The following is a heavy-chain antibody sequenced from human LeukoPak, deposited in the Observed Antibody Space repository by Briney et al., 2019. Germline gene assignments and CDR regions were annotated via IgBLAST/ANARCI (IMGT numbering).Heavy chain of an antibody. Sequence: GESLKISCKGSGYSFTSYWIGWVRQMPGKGQEWMGIIYPGDSDTRYSPSFQGQVTISADKSIRPAYLQWSSLKASDTAMYYCESRTTREDYYYYMDVWGKGTTVTVSS. J-gene: IGHJ6*03. CDR3: ESRTTREDYYYYMDV. CDR2: IYPGDSDT. D-gene: IGHD4-11*01. V-gene: IGHV5-51*01. CDR1: GYSFTSYW.